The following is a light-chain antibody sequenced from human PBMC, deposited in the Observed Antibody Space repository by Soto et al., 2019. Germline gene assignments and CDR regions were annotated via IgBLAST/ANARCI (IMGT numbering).Light chain of an antibody. CDR1: QSLLHSNGYNY. Sequence: DIVMTQSPLSLPVTPGEPASISCRSSQSLLHSNGYNYLDWYLQKPGQSPQLLIYLGSNRASGVPDRFSGSGSGTDFTLKISRVEAEDVGVYYCMQVLQQWTLGQGTKVDIK. CDR2: LGS. CDR3: MQVLQQWT. V-gene: IGKV2-28*01. J-gene: IGKJ1*01.